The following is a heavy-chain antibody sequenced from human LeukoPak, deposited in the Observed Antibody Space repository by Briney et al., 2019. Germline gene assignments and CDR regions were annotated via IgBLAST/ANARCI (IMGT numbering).Heavy chain of an antibody. Sequence: PGGSLRLSCAASGFTFSSYAMSWVRQAPGKGLEWVSAISGSGGSTYYADSVKGRFTISRDNSKNTLYLQMSSLRAEDTALYYCAKGRTAVRDTFDVWGQGTVVTVSS. CDR3: AKGRTAVRDTFDV. J-gene: IGHJ3*01. CDR2: ISGSGGST. CDR1: GFTFSSYA. V-gene: IGHV3-23*01. D-gene: IGHD1-1*01.